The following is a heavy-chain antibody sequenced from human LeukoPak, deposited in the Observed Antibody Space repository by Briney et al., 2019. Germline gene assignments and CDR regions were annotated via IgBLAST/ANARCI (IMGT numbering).Heavy chain of an antibody. CDR2: IRSKASGGTT. V-gene: IGHV3-49*04. CDR1: GFTFSNYA. Sequence: GGSLRLSCSASGFTFSNYAMYWVRQAPGKGLEWVGFIRSKASGGTTEYTASVKGRFTISRGDSKSIAYLQMNSLITEDTAVYYCTRGYSIDYWGQGTQVTVSS. J-gene: IGHJ4*02. CDR3: TRGYSIDY. D-gene: IGHD4-11*01.